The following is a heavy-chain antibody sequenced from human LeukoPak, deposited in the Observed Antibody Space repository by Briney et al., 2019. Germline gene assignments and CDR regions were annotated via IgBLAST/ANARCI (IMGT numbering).Heavy chain of an antibody. D-gene: IGHD5-18*01. CDR3: AREIGPRQLHLWGSAFDY. CDR1: GYTFINYY. V-gene: IGHV1-46*01. J-gene: IGHJ4*02. Sequence: ASVKVSCKASGYTFINYYMHWVRQAPGQGLEWMGIINPSGGTTSYAQNFQGRVTMTRDTSTSTVYMELSGLRSEDTAVYYCAREIGPRQLHLWGSAFDYWGQGTLVTVSS. CDR2: INPSGGTT.